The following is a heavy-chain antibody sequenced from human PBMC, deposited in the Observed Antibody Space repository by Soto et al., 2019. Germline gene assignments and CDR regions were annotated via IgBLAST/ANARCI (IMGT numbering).Heavy chain of an antibody. J-gene: IGHJ4*02. V-gene: IGHV4-59*01. CDR3: ARGPMDLYGDLDY. Sequence: SETLSLTCTVSGGSISSYYWSWIRQPPGKGLEWIGYIYYSGSTNYNPSLKSRVTISVDTSKNQFSLKLSSVTAADTAVYYRARGPMDLYGDLDYWGQGTLVTVSS. CDR2: IYYSGST. D-gene: IGHD4-17*01. CDR1: GGSISSYY.